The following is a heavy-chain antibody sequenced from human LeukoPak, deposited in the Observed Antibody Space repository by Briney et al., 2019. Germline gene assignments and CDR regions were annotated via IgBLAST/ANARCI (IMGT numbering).Heavy chain of an antibody. V-gene: IGHV3-23*01. CDR2: IVGGGAT. D-gene: IGHD3-22*01. CDR3: AKRGYYYDSSGYYYFDY. J-gene: IGHJ4*02. CDR1: GFTFSTYA. Sequence: PGGSLRLSCAASGFTFSTYAMAWVRQAPGKGLEWVSTIVGGGATFYADSVSGRFTISRDNSKNTPYLQMNSLRAEDTAVYYCAKRGYYYDSSGYYYFDYWGQGTLVTVSS.